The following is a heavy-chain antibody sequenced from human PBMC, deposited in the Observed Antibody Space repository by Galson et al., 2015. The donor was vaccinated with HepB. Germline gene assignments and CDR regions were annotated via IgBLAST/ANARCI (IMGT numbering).Heavy chain of an antibody. V-gene: IGHV3-11*06. CDR1: GFRFSDYY. CDR2: ISTSTNYK. CDR3: ARGDGSSWHF. J-gene: IGHJ4*02. Sequence: SLRLSCAASGFRFSDYYMSWIRQAPGKGLEWVSYISTSTNYKDYADSVKGRFTISRDNAKKSLYLQMNSLRVEDTAVYYCARGDGSSWHFWGQGTLVTVSS. D-gene: IGHD2-15*01.